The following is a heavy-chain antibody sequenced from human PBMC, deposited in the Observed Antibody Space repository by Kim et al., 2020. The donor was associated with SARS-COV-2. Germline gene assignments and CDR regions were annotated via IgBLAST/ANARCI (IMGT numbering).Heavy chain of an antibody. V-gene: IGHV3-23*03. CDR2: T. J-gene: IGHJ4*02. CDR3: AKLRAYGGYVDY. D-gene: IGHD2-15*01. Sequence: TYSVDSVKGRFTNSSENSENTLYVQKNSLRDEDTAVYYCAKLRAYGGYVDYWGQGTLVTVSS.